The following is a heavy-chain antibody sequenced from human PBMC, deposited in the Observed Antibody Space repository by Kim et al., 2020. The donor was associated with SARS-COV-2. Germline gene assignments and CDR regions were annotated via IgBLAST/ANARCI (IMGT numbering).Heavy chain of an antibody. D-gene: IGHD3-22*01. V-gene: IGHV4-31*02. J-gene: IGHJ4*02. CDR3: ARTRITMIVVVTHFDY. Sequence: LKSRDTISVDTSKNQFSLKLSSLTAADTAVYYCARTRITMIVVVTHFDYWGQGTLVTVSS.